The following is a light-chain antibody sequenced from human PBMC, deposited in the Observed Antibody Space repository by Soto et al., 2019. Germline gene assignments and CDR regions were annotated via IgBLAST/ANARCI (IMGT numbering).Light chain of an antibody. Sequence: DIQVTKSTSTLPGSVGPRVTLTWLASQTISSWLAWYQQKPGKAPKLLIYKASTLKSGVPSRFSGSGSGTEFTLTISSLQPDDFATYYCQHYNSYSQAFGQGTKVDIK. CDR3: QHYNSYSQA. J-gene: IGKJ1*01. V-gene: IGKV1-5*03. CDR2: KAS. CDR1: QTISSW.